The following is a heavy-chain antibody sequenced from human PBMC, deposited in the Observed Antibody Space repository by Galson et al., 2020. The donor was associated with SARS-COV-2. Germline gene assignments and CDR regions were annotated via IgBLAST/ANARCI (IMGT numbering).Heavy chain of an antibody. CDR2: IYYSGST. J-gene: IGHJ4*02. V-gene: IGHV4-39*01. CDR1: GGSISSSSYY. CDR3: ARLVEGITIFGVVITLPPDY. Sequence: SETLSLTCTVSGGSISSSSYYWGWIRQPPGKGLEWIGSIYYSGSTYYNPSLKSRVTISVDTSKNQFSLKLSSVTAADTAVYYCARLVEGITIFGVVITLPPDYWGQRTLVTVSS. D-gene: IGHD3-3*01.